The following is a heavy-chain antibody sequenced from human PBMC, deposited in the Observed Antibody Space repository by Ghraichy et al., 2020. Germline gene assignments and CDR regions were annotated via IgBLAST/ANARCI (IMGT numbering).Heavy chain of an antibody. J-gene: IGHJ4*02. Sequence: GGSLRLSCAASGFTFSSYGMHWVRQAPGKGLEWVAVIWYDGSNKYYSDSVKGRFTISRDNSKNTLYLQMNSLRAEDTAVYYCARVRVLLGGEGPDYWGKGTLVTVSS. D-gene: IGHD3-10*01. CDR1: GFTFSSYG. CDR3: ARVRVLLGGEGPDY. CDR2: IWYDGSNK. V-gene: IGHV3-33*01.